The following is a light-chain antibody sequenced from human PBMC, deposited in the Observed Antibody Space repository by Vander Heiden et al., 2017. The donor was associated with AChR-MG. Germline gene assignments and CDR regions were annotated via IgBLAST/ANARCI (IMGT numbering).Light chain of an antibody. J-gene: IGLJ1*01. CDR3: SSYTSSSTRV. CDR2: DVS. V-gene: IGLV2-14*01. Sequence: QSALTQPASVSGSPGQSITISCTGTISDVGGYNYVSWYQQHPGKAPKLMIYDVSERPSGVSNRFSGSKSGNTASLTISGLQAEDEADYYCSSYTSSSTRVFGTGTKVTVL. CDR1: ISDVGGYNY.